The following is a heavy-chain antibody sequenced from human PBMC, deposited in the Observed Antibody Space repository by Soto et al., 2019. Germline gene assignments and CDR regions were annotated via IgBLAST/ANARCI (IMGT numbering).Heavy chain of an antibody. CDR2: TVAISEST. V-gene: IGHV1-18*01. J-gene: IGHJ4*02. Sequence: QVQLVQSETEVAEPGASVRLSCKTSGYTFSTYGLSWVRQAPGQGLEWMGWTVAISESTIYAQKIQGRVTVTTDRSTHTGYLELSRLTSDDTALYYCARVAGYGSGSRHFDNWGQGTLVTVSS. CDR1: GYTFSTYG. CDR3: ARVAGYGSGSRHFDN. D-gene: IGHD3-10*01.